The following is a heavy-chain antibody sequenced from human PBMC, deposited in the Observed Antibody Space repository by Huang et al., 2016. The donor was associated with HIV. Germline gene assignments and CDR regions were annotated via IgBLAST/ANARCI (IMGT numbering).Heavy chain of an antibody. CDR2: ISASRGDT. D-gene: IGHD3-22*01. CDR1: GYTFTSYG. V-gene: IGHV1-18*01. J-gene: IGHJ3*02. CDR3: ARDPKYHRIGYYRQRRGIDI. Sequence: QIQLMQSGPELKQPGASVKVSCKASGYTFTSYGSIWVRQAPGQGPAWLGWISASRGDTEEAQECQGRVTLTTDTSTNRAYMELRSLRADDTAKYYCARDPKYHRIGYYRQRRGIDIWGQGTMVIVSS.